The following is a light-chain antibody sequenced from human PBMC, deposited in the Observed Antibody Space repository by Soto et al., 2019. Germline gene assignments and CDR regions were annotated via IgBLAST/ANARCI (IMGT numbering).Light chain of an antibody. V-gene: IGLV2-23*01. CDR3: CSYAGSRTLV. J-gene: IGLJ2*01. CDR1: SSDVGSYNV. Sequence: XSVLTQPASVSGSPGQSITISCTGTSSDVGSYNVVSWYQHHPGKAPKLMIYEGSKRPSGVFNRFSGSKSGNTASLTISGLQAEDEADYYCCSYAGSRTLVFGGGTQLTVL. CDR2: EGS.